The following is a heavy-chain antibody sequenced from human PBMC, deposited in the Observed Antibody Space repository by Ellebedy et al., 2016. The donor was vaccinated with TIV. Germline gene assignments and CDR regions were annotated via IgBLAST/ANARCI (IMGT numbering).Heavy chain of an antibody. V-gene: IGHV5-51*01. CDR2: IYPGDSET. CDR1: GYRFTNYW. CDR3: ARNLRGYYDSDGYQGYFFDY. D-gene: IGHD3-22*01. Sequence: KVSCXVSGYRFTNYWIGWVRQMPGKGLEWMGIIYPGDSETTYSPAFQGQVTISADKSITTAYLQWSSLKASDTAMYYCARNLRGYYDSDGYQGYFFDYWGQGTLVTVSS. J-gene: IGHJ4*02.